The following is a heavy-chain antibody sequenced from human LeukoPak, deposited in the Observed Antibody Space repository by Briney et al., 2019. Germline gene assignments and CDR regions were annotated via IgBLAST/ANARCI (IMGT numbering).Heavy chain of an antibody. V-gene: IGHV4-31*03. CDR3: ARGSELLPVDY. J-gene: IGHJ4*02. Sequence: SQTLSLTCTVSGGSISSGGYYWSWIRQHPGKGLEWIGYIYYGGSTYYNPSLKSRVTISVDTSKNQFSPKLSSVTAADTAVYYCARGSELLPVDYWGQGTLVTVSS. D-gene: IGHD2-15*01. CDR2: IYYGGST. CDR1: GGSISSGGYY.